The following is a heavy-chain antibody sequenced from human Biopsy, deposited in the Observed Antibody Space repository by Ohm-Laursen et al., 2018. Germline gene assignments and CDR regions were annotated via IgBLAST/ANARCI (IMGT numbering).Heavy chain of an antibody. CDR1: GFTFSDYY. CDR2: ISGTGGSL. Sequence: GSLRLSCAAFGFTFSDYYMSWVRQAPGKGLEWVSYISGTGGSLDYADSVKGRFTISRDNAKNSLYLQINSLRAEDTAVYYCARDLSFGTVSDYWGQGTLVTVSS. D-gene: IGHD1/OR15-1a*01. V-gene: IGHV3-11*01. J-gene: IGHJ4*02. CDR3: ARDLSFGTVSDY.